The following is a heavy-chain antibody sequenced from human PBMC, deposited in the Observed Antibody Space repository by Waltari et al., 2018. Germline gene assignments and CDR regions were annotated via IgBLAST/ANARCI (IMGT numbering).Heavy chain of an antibody. CDR1: GYSFTSYW. V-gene: IGHV5-51*01. J-gene: IGHJ3*02. CDR2: IYPGDSDT. D-gene: IGHD1-7*01. CDR3: ARGETGTTRPAAFDI. Sequence: EVQLVQSGAEVKKPGESLKISCKGSGYSFTSYWIGGVSEMPGKGLEWMWIIYPGDSDTRYSPSFQGQVTISADKSISTAYLQWSSLKASDTAMYYCARGETGTTRPAAFDIWGQGTMVTVSS.